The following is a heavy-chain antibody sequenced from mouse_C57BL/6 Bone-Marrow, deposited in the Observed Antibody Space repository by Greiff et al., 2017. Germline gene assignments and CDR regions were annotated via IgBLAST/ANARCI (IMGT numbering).Heavy chain of an antibody. V-gene: IGHV1-55*01. Sequence: QVQLQQPGAELVKPGASVKMSCKASGYTFTSYWITWVKQRPGQGLEWIGDIYPTSGRTNYNEKFKSKAILTVDTSSNTAYMQLRSLTSEDSAVFYCSRSGPLGRSFDDWGQGTTLTVSS. CDR3: SRSGPLGRSFDD. CDR1: GYTFTSYW. J-gene: IGHJ2*01. CDR2: IYPTSGRT. D-gene: IGHD4-1*01.